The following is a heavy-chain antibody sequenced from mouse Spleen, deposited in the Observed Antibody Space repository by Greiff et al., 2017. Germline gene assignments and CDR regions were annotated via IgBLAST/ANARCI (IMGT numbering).Heavy chain of an antibody. V-gene: IGHV10-1*01. CDR3: VRQTTANFDY. J-gene: IGHJ2*01. CDR1: GFSFNTYA. D-gene: IGHD1-2*01. CDR2: IRSKSNNYAT. Sequence: EVKVVESGGGLVQPKGSLKLSCAASGFSFNTYAMNWVRQAPGKGLEWVARIRSKSNNYATYYADSVKDRFTISRDDSESMLYLQMNNLKTEDTAMYYCVRQTTANFDYWGQGTTLTVSS.